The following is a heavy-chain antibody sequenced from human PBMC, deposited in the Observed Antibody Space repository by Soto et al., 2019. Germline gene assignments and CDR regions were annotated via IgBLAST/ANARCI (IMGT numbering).Heavy chain of an antibody. CDR2: IIPIFGTA. CDR1: GGTFSSYA. Sequence: QVQLVQSGAEVKKPGSSVKVSCKASGGTFSSYAISWVRQAPGQGLEWMGGIIPIFGTANYAQKFQGRVTITAYESTSTAYMELSSLRSEDTAVYYCARGEALAGSDYYYYYGIDVWGQGTTVTVSS. CDR3: ARGEALAGSDYYYYYGIDV. J-gene: IGHJ6*02. D-gene: IGHD6-19*01. V-gene: IGHV1-69*01.